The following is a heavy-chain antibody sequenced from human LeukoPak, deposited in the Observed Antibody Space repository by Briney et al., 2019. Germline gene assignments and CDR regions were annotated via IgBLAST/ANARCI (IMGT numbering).Heavy chain of an antibody. CDR3: ARADPHYYDSSGYFLF. CDR1: GFTFSSYA. V-gene: IGHV3-30-3*01. CDR2: ISYDGSNK. Sequence: GRSLRLSCAASGFTFSSYAMHWVRQAPGKGLEWVAVISYDGSNKYYADSVKGRFTISRDNSKNTLYLQMNSLRAEDTAVYYCARADPHYYDSSGYFLFWGQGTLATVSS. J-gene: IGHJ4*02. D-gene: IGHD3-22*01.